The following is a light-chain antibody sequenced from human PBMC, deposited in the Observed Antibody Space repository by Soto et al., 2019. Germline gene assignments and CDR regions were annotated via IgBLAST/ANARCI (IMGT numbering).Light chain of an antibody. Sequence: EIVMTQSPATLSVSPGERATLSCRASQSVSSSLAWYQQKPGQAPRLLIYGASTRATGIPARFSGSGSVTEFTLTINSLQSEDFAVYYCQQYNNWPPWTFGQGTKVEIK. CDR3: QQYNNWPPWT. CDR2: GAS. J-gene: IGKJ1*01. CDR1: QSVSSS. V-gene: IGKV3-15*01.